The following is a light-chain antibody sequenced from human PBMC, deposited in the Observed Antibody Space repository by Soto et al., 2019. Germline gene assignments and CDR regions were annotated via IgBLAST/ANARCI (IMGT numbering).Light chain of an antibody. V-gene: IGKV3-20*01. CDR1: QNIISSY. J-gene: IGKJ3*01. CDR3: QQYGSSPT. CDR2: GAF. Sequence: EIVVTQSPGTLSLSPGATATLSCRASQNIISSYLAWYQQKPCQAPRLLIYGAFTRAAGIPDRFSGSGSGTDFTLTISRLEPEDSAVYYCQQYGSSPTFGPWTTVDIK.